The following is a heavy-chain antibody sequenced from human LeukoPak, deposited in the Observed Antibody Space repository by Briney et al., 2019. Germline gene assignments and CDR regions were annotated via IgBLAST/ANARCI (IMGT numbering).Heavy chain of an antibody. J-gene: IGHJ4*02. Sequence: PGGSLRLSCAASGFTFSSYGMHWVRQAPGKGLEWVAFIRYDGSNKYYADSVKGRFTISRDNSKNTLYLQMNSLRAEDTAVYYCAKDETYYYDSSGYYSIDYWGQGTLVTVSS. D-gene: IGHD3-22*01. CDR1: GFTFSSYG. CDR3: AKDETYYYDSSGYYSIDY. CDR2: IRYDGSNK. V-gene: IGHV3-30*02.